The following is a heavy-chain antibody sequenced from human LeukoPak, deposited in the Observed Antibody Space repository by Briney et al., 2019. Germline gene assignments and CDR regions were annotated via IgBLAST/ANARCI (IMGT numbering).Heavy chain of an antibody. CDR1: GFTFSIYG. V-gene: IGHV3-23*01. CDR3: ARRFYSGSGSYYAFDY. CDR2: ICGSDSST. J-gene: IGHJ4*02. Sequence: GGSLKLSCTASGFTFSIYGMHWVRQAPGKGLEWVSAICGSDSSTYYADSVKGRFTISRDNSKNTLYLQMYSLRAEDTAVYYCARRFYSGSGSYYAFDYWGQGTLVTVSS. D-gene: IGHD3-10*01.